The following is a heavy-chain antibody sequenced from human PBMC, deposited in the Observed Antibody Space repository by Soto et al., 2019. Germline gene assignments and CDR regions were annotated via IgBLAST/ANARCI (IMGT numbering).Heavy chain of an antibody. V-gene: IGHV1-3*01. CDR2: INAGNGNT. Sequence: QVHLVQSGAEVKKPGASVKLYCKASGYTFSNYGIHWVRQAPGQRLEWMGWINAGNGNTKYSEKFQGRDTMTRDTSASTAYMELSSLRSEDTAVYFCARSGYSSGWYHWYFDFWGRGTLVTVSS. J-gene: IGHJ2*01. CDR3: ARSGYSSGWYHWYFDF. D-gene: IGHD6-19*01. CDR1: GYTFSNYG.